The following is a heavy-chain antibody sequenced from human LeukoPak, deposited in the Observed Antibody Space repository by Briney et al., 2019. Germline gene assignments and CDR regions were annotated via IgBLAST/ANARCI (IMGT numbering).Heavy chain of an antibody. J-gene: IGHJ4*02. CDR3: ATYSSGWYLVY. CDR1: GVTFSTYS. D-gene: IGHD6-19*01. Sequence: GSLRLSCEASGVTFSTYSMNWVRQAPGKGLEWVSFISRSSSAIYYADSVRGRFTISRDDAKNSLYLQMNSLRDGDTAVYYCATYSSGWYLVYWGQGTLVTVSS. V-gene: IGHV3-48*02. CDR2: ISRSSSAI.